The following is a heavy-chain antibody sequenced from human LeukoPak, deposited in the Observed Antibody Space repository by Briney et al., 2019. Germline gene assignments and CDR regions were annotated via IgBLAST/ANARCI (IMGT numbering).Heavy chain of an antibody. D-gene: IGHD3-22*01. CDR1: GFTFGDYA. CDR2: IRSKTYGGTT. V-gene: IGHV3-49*04. J-gene: IGHJ4*02. CDR3: TRGDRTMVVVVASGY. Sequence: GGSLRLSCTASGFTFGDYAMSWVCQAPGKGLEWVGFIRSKTYGGTTEYAASVKGRFTISRDDSKSIAYLQMNSLNTEDTAVYYCTRGDRTMVVVVASGYWGQGTLVTVSS.